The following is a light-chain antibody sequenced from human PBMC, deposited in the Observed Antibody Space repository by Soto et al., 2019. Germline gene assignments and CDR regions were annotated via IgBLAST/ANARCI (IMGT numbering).Light chain of an antibody. V-gene: IGKV1-6*01. CDR2: GAS. J-gene: IGKJ2*01. Sequence: AIQMTQSPSSLSASVGDRVTITCRASQGIRTDLGWYQQKPGKAPTLLIYGASSLQSGVPSRFSGSESGTEFTLTISSLQPEDFATYYCLQDYNHSYTFGHGTKVEIK. CDR1: QGIRTD. CDR3: LQDYNHSYT.